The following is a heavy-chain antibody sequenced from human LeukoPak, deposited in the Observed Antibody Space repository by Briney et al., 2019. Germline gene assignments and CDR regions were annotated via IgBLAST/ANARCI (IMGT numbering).Heavy chain of an antibody. CDR1: GYTFTSYD. CDR3: ARGHYYYYMDV. J-gene: IGHJ6*03. CDR2: MNPNSGNT. V-gene: IGHV1-8*03. Sequence: ASVTVSCKASGYTFTSYDINWVRQATGQGLEWMGWMNPNSGNTGYAQKFQGRVTITRNTSISTAYIELSSLRSEDTAVYYCARGHYYYYMDVWGKGTTVTVSS.